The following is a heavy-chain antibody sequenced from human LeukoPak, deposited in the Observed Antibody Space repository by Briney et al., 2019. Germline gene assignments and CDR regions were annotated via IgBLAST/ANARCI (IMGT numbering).Heavy chain of an antibody. CDR2: IYYSGST. CDR1: GGSISSYY. Sequence: SETLSLTCTVSGGSISSYYWSWIRQPPGPGLEFIGYIYYSGSTNYNPSLKTRVTISVDTSKNQFSLKLSSVTAADTAVYYCARAVLAANLYYYGMDVWGQGTTVTVSS. D-gene: IGHD2-15*01. V-gene: IGHV4-59*08. J-gene: IGHJ6*02. CDR3: ARAVLAANLYYYGMDV.